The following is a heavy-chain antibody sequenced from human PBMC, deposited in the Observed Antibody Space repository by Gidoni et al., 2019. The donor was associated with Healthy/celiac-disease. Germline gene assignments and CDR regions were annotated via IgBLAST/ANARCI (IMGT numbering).Heavy chain of an antibody. CDR1: GGSISSYY. CDR2: IYSSGST. V-gene: IGHV4-59*01. CDR3: ARGKTGGYYYGSGTGAFDI. J-gene: IGHJ3*02. Sequence: QVQLQESGPGLVKPSETLSLTCTVSGGSISSYYWSWIRQPPGKGLEWIGSIYSSGSTNYNPSLKSRVTISVDTSKNQFSLKLSSVTAADTAVYYCARGKTGGYYYGSGTGAFDICGQGTMVTVSS. D-gene: IGHD3-10*01.